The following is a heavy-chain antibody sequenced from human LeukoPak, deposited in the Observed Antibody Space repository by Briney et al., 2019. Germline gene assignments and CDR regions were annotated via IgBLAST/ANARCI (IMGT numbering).Heavy chain of an antibody. CDR1: GFTFSSYG. D-gene: IGHD3-22*01. Sequence: GGSLRLSCAASGFTFSSYGMHWVRQAPGKGLEWVAVISYDRSNKYYADSVKGRFTISRDNSKNTLYLQMNSLRAEDTAVYYCAKEGDSSGYYYPGYYYYGMDVWGQGTTVTVSS. CDR2: ISYDRSNK. V-gene: IGHV3-30*18. CDR3: AKEGDSSGYYYPGYYYYGMDV. J-gene: IGHJ6*02.